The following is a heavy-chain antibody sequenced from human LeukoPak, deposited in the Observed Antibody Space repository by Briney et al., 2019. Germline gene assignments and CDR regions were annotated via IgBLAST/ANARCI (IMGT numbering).Heavy chain of an antibody. V-gene: IGHV3-30*18. CDR3: AKWLLWFGESDPTPYYYGMDV. Sequence: PGGSLRLSCAASGFTFSSYGMHWVRQAPGKGLEWVAVISYDGSNKYYADSVKGRFTISRDNSKNTLYLQMNSLRAEDTAVYYCAKWLLWFGESDPTPYYYGMDVWGQGTTVTVSS. CDR1: GFTFSSYG. D-gene: IGHD3-10*01. J-gene: IGHJ6*02. CDR2: ISYDGSNK.